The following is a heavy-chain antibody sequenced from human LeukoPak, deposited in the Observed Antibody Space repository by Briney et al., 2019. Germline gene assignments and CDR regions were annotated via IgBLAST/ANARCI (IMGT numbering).Heavy chain of an antibody. CDR3: ARDTDIVVVVAATRTEWFDP. Sequence: ASVKVSCKASGYTFTSYGISWVRQAPGQGLEWMGWINAYNGNTNYAQKLQGRVTMTTDTSTSTAYMELRSLRSDDTAVYYCARDTDIVVVVAATRTEWFDPWGQGTLVTVSS. CDR2: INAYNGNT. V-gene: IGHV1-18*01. CDR1: GYTFTSYG. J-gene: IGHJ5*02. D-gene: IGHD2-15*01.